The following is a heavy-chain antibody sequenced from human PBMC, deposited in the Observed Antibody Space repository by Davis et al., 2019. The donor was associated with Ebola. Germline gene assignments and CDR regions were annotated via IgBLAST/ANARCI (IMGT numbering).Heavy chain of an antibody. D-gene: IGHD2-15*01. CDR3: ARAGVVVVAALDY. CDR2: ISYSGST. CDR1: CGSIRSGGYY. Sequence: MPSETPSLPSPFSCGSIRSGGYYWSWIRQHPGKGLEWIGYISYSGSTYYNPSLKSRVTISVDTSKNQFSLKLSSVTAADTAVYYCARAGVVVVAALDYWGQGTLVTVSS. V-gene: IGHV4-31*03. J-gene: IGHJ4*02.